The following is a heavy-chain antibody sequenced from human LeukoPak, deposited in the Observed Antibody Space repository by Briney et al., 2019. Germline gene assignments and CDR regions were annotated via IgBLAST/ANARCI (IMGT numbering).Heavy chain of an antibody. D-gene: IGHD6-13*01. CDR2: ICYSGST. V-gene: IGHV4-59*01. Sequence: SETLSLTCTASGVTFSSYYWTWIRQPPGKGLEWIGYICYSGSTNYKPSLKSRVAISLDTSKHQFSMKLSSVTAADTAVYYCARGGTRIAAAGLGYWGQGTLVTVSS. CDR1: GVTFSSYY. J-gene: IGHJ4*02. CDR3: ARGGTRIAAAGLGY.